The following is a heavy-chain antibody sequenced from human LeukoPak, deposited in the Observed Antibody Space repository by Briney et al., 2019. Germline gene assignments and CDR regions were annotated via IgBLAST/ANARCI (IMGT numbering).Heavy chain of an antibody. J-gene: IGHJ4*02. CDR1: GYTFTGYY. CDR3: ARAVSGSYYLSFDY. D-gene: IGHD1-26*01. Sequence: ASVKVSCKASGYTFTGYYMHWVRQAPRQGLEWMGWINPNSGGTNYAQKFQGRVTMTRDTSISTAYMELSRLRSDDTAVYYCARAVSGSYYLSFDYWGQGTLVTVSS. CDR2: INPNSGGT. V-gene: IGHV1-2*02.